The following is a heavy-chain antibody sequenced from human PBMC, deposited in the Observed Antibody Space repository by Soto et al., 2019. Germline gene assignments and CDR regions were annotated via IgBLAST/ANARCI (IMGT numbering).Heavy chain of an antibody. D-gene: IGHD2-2*01. CDR1: GGSISSYY. J-gene: IGHJ5*02. V-gene: IGHV4-59*08. CDR3: ASHYCSSTNCYPDEVFWFDP. Sequence: SETLSLTCTVSGGSISSYYWSWIRQPPGKGLEWIGYIYYSGSTNYNPSLKSRVTISVDTSKNQFSLKLSSVTAADTAVYYCASHYCSSTNCYPDEVFWFDPWGQGTLVTVSS. CDR2: IYYSGST.